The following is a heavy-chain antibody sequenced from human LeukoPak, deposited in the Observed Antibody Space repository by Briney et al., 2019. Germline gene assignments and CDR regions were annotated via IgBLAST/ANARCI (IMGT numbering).Heavy chain of an antibody. CDR1: GGSINSYY. D-gene: IGHD3-16*01. Sequence: PSETLSLTCTVSGGSINSYYWSWIRQPPRGGLEWSGDIYYSGGSIYNPSPKSRVTISLDTTKNQFSHNLRSETASDKAVSYGARIDYAPFHCWGPGTLVTVSS. J-gene: IGHJ4*02. CDR3: ARIDYAPFHC. CDR2: IYYSGGS. V-gene: IGHV4-59*01.